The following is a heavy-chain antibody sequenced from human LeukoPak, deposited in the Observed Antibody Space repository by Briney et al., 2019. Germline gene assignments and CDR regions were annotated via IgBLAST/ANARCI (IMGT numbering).Heavy chain of an antibody. CDR2: IYSGGST. Sequence: GGSLRLSCAASGFTVSTNYMTWVRQAPGKGLDWVPVIYSGGSTYYADPVRGRFTISRDNSKNTLYLQMNSLRAEDTAVYYCTRVLVVDSSGYYGYYFDYWGQGTLVTVSS. J-gene: IGHJ4*02. CDR1: GFTVSTNY. V-gene: IGHV3-53*01. D-gene: IGHD3-22*01. CDR3: TRVLVVDSSGYYGYYFDY.